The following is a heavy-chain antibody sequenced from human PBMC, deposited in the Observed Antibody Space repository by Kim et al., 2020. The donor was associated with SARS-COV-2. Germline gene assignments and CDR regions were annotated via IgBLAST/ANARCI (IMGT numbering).Heavy chain of an antibody. Sequence: GSTNYNPSLKSRVTISVDTSKNQFSLKLSSVTAADTAVYYCARSSGYYLFWGQGTLVTVSS. V-gene: IGHV4-34*01. D-gene: IGHD3-22*01. CDR3: ARSSGYYLF. CDR2: GST. J-gene: IGHJ4*02.